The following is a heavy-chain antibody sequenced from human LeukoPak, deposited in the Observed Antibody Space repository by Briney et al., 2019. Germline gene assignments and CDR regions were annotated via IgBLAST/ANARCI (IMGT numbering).Heavy chain of an antibody. CDR2: INHSGST. V-gene: IGHV4-34*01. CDR3: ARHLPPEPLVAFDI. D-gene: IGHD1-14*01. J-gene: IGHJ3*02. CDR1: GGSFSGYY. Sequence: PSETLSLTXAVYGGSFSGYYWSWIRQPPGKGLEWIGEINHSGSTNYNPSLKSRVTISVDTSKNQFSLKLSSVTAADTAVYYCARHLPPEPLVAFDIWGQGTMVTVSS.